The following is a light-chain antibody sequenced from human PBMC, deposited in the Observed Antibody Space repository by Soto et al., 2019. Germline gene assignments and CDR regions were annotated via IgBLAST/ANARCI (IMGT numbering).Light chain of an antibody. CDR2: GAS. J-gene: IGKJ1*01. CDR3: QQYGSSPRT. CDR1: QSVGSNY. Sequence: EIVFTQSPCTLSLSPGERVILSCRASQSVGSNYLAWYQQKPGQAPRLLISGASSRATGIPDRFSGSGSGTDFTLTISRLEPEDFAVYYCQQYGSSPRTFGQGTKVDIK. V-gene: IGKV3-20*01.